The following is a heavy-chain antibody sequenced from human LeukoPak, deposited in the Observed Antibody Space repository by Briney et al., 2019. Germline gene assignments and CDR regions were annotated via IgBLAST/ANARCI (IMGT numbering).Heavy chain of an antibody. CDR2: VSYDGSSK. CDR3: VKDNPLDY. CDR1: GFTFSNYG. V-gene: IGHV3-30*18. J-gene: IGHJ4*02. Sequence: GGSLRLSCGASGFTFSNYGMHWVRQAPGKGLEWVAVVSYDGSSKYYADSVKGRFTISRDNSKNTLYLYVNSLRPDDSAVYYCVKDNPLDYWGQGTLVIVSS.